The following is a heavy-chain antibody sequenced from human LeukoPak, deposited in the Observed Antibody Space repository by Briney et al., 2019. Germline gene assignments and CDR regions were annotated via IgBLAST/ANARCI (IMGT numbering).Heavy chain of an antibody. D-gene: IGHD5-24*01. Sequence: PSETLSLTCTVSGGSISSYYWSWIRQPPGKGLEWIGYIYYSGSTNYNPSLKSRVTISVDTSKNQFSLKLSSVTAADTAVYYCARVGEMATIYFDYWGQGTLVTVSS. CDR2: IYYSGST. V-gene: IGHV4-59*01. J-gene: IGHJ4*02. CDR3: ARVGEMATIYFDY. CDR1: GGSISSYY.